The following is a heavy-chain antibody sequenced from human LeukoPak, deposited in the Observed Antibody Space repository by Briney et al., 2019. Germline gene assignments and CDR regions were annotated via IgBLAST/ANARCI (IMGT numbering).Heavy chain of an antibody. CDR2: IYSDGSSY. V-gene: IGHV3-74*03. CDR1: GFSISTNY. Sequence: GGSLRLSCEVSGFSISTNYMSWVRQAPGKGLVWVSRIYSDGSSYTADSVKGRFTIFRDNAKDTLYLQMNSLRVEDTAVYYCAGGGGIYGLWDYWGQGTLVTVSS. J-gene: IGHJ4*02. D-gene: IGHD1-26*01. CDR3: AGGGGIYGLWDY.